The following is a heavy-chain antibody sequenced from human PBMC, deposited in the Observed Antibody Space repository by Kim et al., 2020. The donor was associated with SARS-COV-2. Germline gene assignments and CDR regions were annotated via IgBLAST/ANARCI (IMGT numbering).Heavy chain of an antibody. V-gene: IGHV1-58*01. CDR2: IVVGSGNT. CDR1: GFTFTSSA. Sequence: SVKVSCKASGFTFTSSAVQWVRQARGQRLEWIGWIVVGSGNTNYAQKFQGRVTITRDMSTSTAYMELSSLRSEDTAVYYCAAGEYSSSWYIRYYYYGMDVWGEGTTLTVSS. J-gene: IGHJ6*04. CDR3: AAGEYSSSWYIRYYYYGMDV. D-gene: IGHD6-13*01.